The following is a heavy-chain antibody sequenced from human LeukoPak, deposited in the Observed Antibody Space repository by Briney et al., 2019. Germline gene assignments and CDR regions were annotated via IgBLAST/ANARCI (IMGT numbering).Heavy chain of an antibody. D-gene: IGHD2-2*01. CDR1: GYSFTSYW. V-gene: IGHV5-51*01. CDR2: IYPGDSDT. Sequence: GESLKISCKGSGYSFTSYWIGWVRQMPGKGLEWMGIIYPGDSDTRYSPSFQGQVTISADKSISTAYLQWSSLKASDTAMYYCGRLDCSSTSCYYTFDYWGQGTLVTVSS. CDR3: GRLDCSSTSCYYTFDY. J-gene: IGHJ4*02.